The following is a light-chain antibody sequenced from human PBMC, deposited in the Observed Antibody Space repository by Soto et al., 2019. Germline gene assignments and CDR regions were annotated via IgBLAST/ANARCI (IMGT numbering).Light chain of an antibody. CDR2: EVT. CDR3: SSFTSRGTYV. Sequence: QSVLTQPASVSGSAGQSITISCTGTSNDVGGYNYVSWYQQHPGKAPKVMIYEVTYRPSGVSNRCSGSKSGNTASLTISGLQADDEDDYYCSSFTSRGTYVFGTGTKLTVL. CDR1: SNDVGGYNY. V-gene: IGLV2-14*01. J-gene: IGLJ1*01.